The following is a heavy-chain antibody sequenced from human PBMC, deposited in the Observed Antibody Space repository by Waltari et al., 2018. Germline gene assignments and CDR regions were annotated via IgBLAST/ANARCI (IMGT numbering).Heavy chain of an antibody. CDR2: IIPILGIA. J-gene: IGHJ6*03. Sequence: QVQLVQSGAEVKKPGSSVKVSCKASGGTFSSYAISWVRQAPGQGLEWMGGIIPILGIANYAQKFQGRVTITADESTSTAYMELSSLRSEDTAVYYCARGSGGVQGVSDYYYYMDVWGKGTTVTVSS. CDR1: GGTFSSYA. CDR3: ARGSGGVQGVSDYYYYMDV. D-gene: IGHD3-10*01. V-gene: IGHV1-69*04.